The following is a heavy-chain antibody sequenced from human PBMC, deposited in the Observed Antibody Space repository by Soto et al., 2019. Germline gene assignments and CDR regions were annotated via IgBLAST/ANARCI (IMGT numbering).Heavy chain of an antibody. CDR3: VRGDTYYSEWYFQY. CDR2: ISTYNGIT. D-gene: IGHD2-21*01. Sequence: QIQLVQSGAEVKKPGASVKVSCKTSGFTFKGYYIYWVRQAPGQGLELMGWISTYNGITQYTESLQDRVTMTIETSASTAHLELRGLTSEDTAVYFCVRGDTYYSEWYFQYWGQGTLVIVSS. V-gene: IGHV1-18*01. J-gene: IGHJ4*02. CDR1: GFTFKGYY.